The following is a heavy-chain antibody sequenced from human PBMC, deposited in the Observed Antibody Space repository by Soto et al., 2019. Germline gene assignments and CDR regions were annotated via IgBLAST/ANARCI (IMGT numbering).Heavy chain of an antibody. CDR2: INPKRGGT. CDR3: AREVLSRGHFITGKLFEY. D-gene: IGHD1-20*01. Sequence: GASVKVSCKTSGYSFTGYSVHWVRQAPGHGPEWMGWINPKRGGTKYAQKFQGRVTMTRDTSISTVFMELSRVTSGDTAVDHCAREVLSRGHFITGKLFEYWGRGRLVTVSS. CDR1: GYSFTGYS. V-gene: IGHV1-2*02. J-gene: IGHJ4*01.